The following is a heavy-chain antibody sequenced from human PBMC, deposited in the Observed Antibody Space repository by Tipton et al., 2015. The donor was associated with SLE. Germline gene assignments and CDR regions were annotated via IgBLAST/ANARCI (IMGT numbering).Heavy chain of an antibody. Sequence: SLRLSCVVSGLTFCNYGMHWVRQAPGKGLEWVAVIWYDGTNIYYADSVKGRFTISRDNSKNTLYLQMNSLRVDDTAVYFCAKDGGNYYYFDFWGQGTLVTVSS. CDR3: AKDGGNYYYFDF. CDR1: GLTFCNYG. J-gene: IGHJ4*02. D-gene: IGHD3-10*01. V-gene: IGHV3-33*06. CDR2: IWYDGTNI.